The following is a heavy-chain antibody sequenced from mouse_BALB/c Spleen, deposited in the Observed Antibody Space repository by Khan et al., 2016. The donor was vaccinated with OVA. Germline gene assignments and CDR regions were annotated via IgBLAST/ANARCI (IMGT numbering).Heavy chain of an antibody. J-gene: IGHJ2*01. V-gene: IGHV1-7*01. D-gene: IGHD1-1*01. Sequence: QVQLKQSGAELAKPGASVKMSCKASGYSFVNYWIHWVKQRPGQGLEWIGYINPSTGYTEYNQKFKEKATLTADKSSSTAYMQLSSLTSEDSAVYHCTRWGNSYGSTFAYWGQGTTLTVSS. CDR2: INPSTGYT. CDR1: GYSFVNYW. CDR3: TRWGNSYGSTFAY.